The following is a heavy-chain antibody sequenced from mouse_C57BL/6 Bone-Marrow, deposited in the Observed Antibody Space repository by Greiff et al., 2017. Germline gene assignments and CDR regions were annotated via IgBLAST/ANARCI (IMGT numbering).Heavy chain of an antibody. D-gene: IGHD1-1*01. Sequence: QVQLQQSGPGLVAPSQSLSITCTVSGFSFTSYGVHWVRQPPGKGLEWLVVIWSDGSTTYNSALKSRLSISKDNSKSQVFLKMNSLQTDDTAMYYCARQHYYGSSYAMGCWGQGASVTVST. CDR2: IWSDGST. V-gene: IGHV2-6-1*01. J-gene: IGHJ4*01. CDR1: GFSFTSYG. CDR3: ARQHYYGSSYAMGC.